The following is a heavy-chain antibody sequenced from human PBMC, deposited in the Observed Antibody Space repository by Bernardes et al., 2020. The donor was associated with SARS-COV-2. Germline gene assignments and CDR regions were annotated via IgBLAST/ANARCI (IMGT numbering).Heavy chain of an antibody. CDR3: VRARAFDI. J-gene: IGHJ3*02. Sequence: SLRLSCAASGFTFSSYWMYWVRQAPGQGLVWVARINSDGSSASYADSVKGRFTISRDNAKNTLYLQMNSLRVEETAVYYCVRARAFDIWGQGTMVTVSS. CDR1: GFTFSSYW. V-gene: IGHV3-74*01. CDR2: INSDGSSA.